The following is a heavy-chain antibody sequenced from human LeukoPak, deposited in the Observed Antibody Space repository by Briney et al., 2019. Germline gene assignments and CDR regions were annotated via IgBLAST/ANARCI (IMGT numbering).Heavy chain of an antibody. CDR2: IYHSGST. J-gene: IGHJ4*02. CDR3: ARDDQYGILTGYQTFRY. V-gene: IGHV4-4*02. D-gene: IGHD3-9*01. CDR1: GGSISSSNW. Sequence: SETLSLTCAVSGGSISSSNWWSWVRQPPGKGLEWIGEIYHSGSTNYNPSLKSRVTISVDKSKNQFSLKLSSVTAADTAVYYCARDDQYGILTGYQTFRYWGQGTLVTVSS.